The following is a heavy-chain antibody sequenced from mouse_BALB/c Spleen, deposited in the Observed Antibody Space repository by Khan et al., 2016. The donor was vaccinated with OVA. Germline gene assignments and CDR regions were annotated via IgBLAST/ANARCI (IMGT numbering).Heavy chain of an antibody. CDR1: GYSFTGYF. CDR3: TRIYRSDFDY. D-gene: IGHD1-1*01. Sequence: MQLEESGPELVKPGASVKISCEASGYSFTGYFMNWVLQSHGQSLEWIGRINPHIGETFYYKTFKDKATLTVDETYSTAHMELRSHASEDSAVYYCTRIYRSDFDYWGQGTTLTVSS. V-gene: IGHV1-20*02. CDR2: INPHIGET. J-gene: IGHJ2*01.